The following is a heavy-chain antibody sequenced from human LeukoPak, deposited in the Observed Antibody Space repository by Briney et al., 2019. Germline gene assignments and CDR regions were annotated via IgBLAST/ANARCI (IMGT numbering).Heavy chain of an antibody. Sequence: GGSLRLSCGASGFTFDDYAMHWVRQAPGKGLEWVSGISWNSGSIGYADSVKGRFTISRDNAKNSLYLQMNSLRAEDTALYYCAKVAGTTPKLMYYFDYWGQGTLVTVSS. J-gene: IGHJ4*02. CDR2: ISWNSGSI. D-gene: IGHD1-7*01. CDR1: GFTFDDYA. V-gene: IGHV3-9*01. CDR3: AKVAGTTPKLMYYFDY.